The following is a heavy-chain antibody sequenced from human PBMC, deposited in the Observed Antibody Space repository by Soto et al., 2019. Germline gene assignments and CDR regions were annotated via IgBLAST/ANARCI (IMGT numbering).Heavy chain of an antibody. CDR1: GGTFSSYG. V-gene: IGHV1-69*12. J-gene: IGHJ6*02. CDR2: IIPIFGTA. Sequence: QVQLVQSGAEVKKTGASVKVSCKASGGTFSSYGIRWVRQAPGQGLEWRGGIIPIFGTANYAQKFQGRVTITADESTSTAYMELSSLRSEDTAVQYCARGEAARYCHGMDVWGQGTTVTVSS. CDR3: ARGEAARYCHGMDV. D-gene: IGHD6-13*01.